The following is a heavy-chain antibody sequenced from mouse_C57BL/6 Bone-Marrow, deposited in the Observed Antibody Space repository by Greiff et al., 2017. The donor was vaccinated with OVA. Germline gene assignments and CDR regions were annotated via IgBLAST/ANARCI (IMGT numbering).Heavy chain of an antibody. J-gene: IGHJ2*01. Sequence: VQLKESGAELVRPGASVKLSCKASGYTFTDYYISWVKQRPGQGLEWIARIYPGSGNIYYNEKFKGKATLTAEKSSSTAYMQLSSLTSDDSAVYCCARSERLRDYFDYWGQGTTLTVSS. CDR2: IYPGSGNI. D-gene: IGHD2-2*01. V-gene: IGHV1-76*01. CDR1: GYTFTDYY. CDR3: ARSERLRDYFDY.